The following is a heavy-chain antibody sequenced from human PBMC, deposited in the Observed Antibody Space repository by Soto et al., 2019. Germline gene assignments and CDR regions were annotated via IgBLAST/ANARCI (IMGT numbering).Heavy chain of an antibody. CDR1: GGSISGRNW. Sequence: QVQLQESGPGLVKPSGTLSLTRAVSGGSISGRNWWTWVRQPPGKGLEWIGEIYDNGDTYYNPSLKSRVTMSVDKSKNQFSLKLNSVTAADTAVYYCSASSVPYGLDVWGQGTTVTVSS. V-gene: IGHV4-4*02. J-gene: IGHJ6*02. CDR3: SASSVPYGLDV. CDR2: IYDNGDT. D-gene: IGHD3-22*01.